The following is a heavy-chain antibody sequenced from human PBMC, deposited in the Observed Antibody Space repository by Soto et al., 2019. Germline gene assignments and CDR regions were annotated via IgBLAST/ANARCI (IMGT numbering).Heavy chain of an antibody. V-gene: IGHV4-31*03. Sequence: TLSLTCTVSGCSSNSGDYFWKWIRQHPGKGLEWIGSIYYSGSTYYNPSLKSRLTISIDTSKNQFSLKVTSVTAADTAVYYCARRRRFLEWSGPRDYWRQGTLDTVST. CDR3: ARRRRFLEWSGPRDY. D-gene: IGHD3-3*01. CDR2: IYYSGST. CDR1: GCSSNSGDYF. J-gene: IGHJ4*02.